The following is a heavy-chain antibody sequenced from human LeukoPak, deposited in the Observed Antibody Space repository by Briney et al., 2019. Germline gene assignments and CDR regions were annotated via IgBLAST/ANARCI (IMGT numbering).Heavy chain of an antibody. Sequence: GGSLRLSCAASGFTFSMYAMSWVRQAPGKGLEWVSGISNNGISTYYADSVKGRFTISRDNSKKKLYLQMSSLRAEDTAIYYCAKDPRYGGYYFDSWGQGILVTVSS. CDR1: GFTFSMYA. J-gene: IGHJ4*02. D-gene: IGHD5-12*01. CDR3: AKDPRYGGYYFDS. V-gene: IGHV3-23*01. CDR2: ISNNGIST.